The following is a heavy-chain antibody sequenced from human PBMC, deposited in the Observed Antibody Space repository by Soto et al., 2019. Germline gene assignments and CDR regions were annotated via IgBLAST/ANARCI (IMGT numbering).Heavy chain of an antibody. CDR2: IIPIFGTA. D-gene: IGHD3-9*01. V-gene: IGHV1-69*01. J-gene: IGHJ6*02. Sequence: QVQLVQSGAEVKKPGSSVKVSCKASGGTFSSYAISWVRQAPGQGLEWMGGIIPIFGTANYAQKFQGRVTITADESTSTAYMELSSLRSEDTAVYYCARGKTLYDILTGYQAWYYYYGMDVWGQGTTVTVSS. CDR1: GGTFSSYA. CDR3: ARGKTLYDILTGYQAWYYYYGMDV.